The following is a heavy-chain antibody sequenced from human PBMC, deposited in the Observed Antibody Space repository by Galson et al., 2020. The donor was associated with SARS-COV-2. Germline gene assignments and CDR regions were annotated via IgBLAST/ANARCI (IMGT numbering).Heavy chain of an antibody. J-gene: IGHJ4*02. CDR1: GFTFSSYS. CDR3: ARDNANSGSYYNAVDY. Sequence: GGSLRLSCAASGFTFSSYSMNWVRQAPGKGLEWVSSISSSSSYIYYADSVKGRFTISRDNAKNSLYLQMNSLRAEDTAVYYCARDNANSGSYYNAVDYWGQGTLVTVSS. D-gene: IGHD3-10*01. CDR2: ISSSSSYI. V-gene: IGHV3-21*01.